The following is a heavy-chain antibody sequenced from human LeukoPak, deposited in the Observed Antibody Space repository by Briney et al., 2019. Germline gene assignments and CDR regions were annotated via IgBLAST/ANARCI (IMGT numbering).Heavy chain of an antibody. Sequence: ASVKVSCKASGYTFTAYYLHWLRQAPRQRLEWMGWINPNSGDTNYAQKFQSRVTMTRDTSITTAYMELSRLTSDDTAIYYCARDSMGDCATTSCYLAYWGQGTLVTVSS. CDR1: GYTFTAYY. D-gene: IGHD2-2*01. CDR3: ARDSMGDCATTSCYLAY. V-gene: IGHV1-2*02. J-gene: IGHJ4*02. CDR2: INPNSGDT.